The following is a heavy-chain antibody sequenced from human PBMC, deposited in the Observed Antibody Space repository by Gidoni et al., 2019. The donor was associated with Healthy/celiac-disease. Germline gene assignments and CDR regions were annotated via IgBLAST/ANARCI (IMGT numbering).Heavy chain of an antibody. J-gene: IGHJ4*02. CDR2: INAGNGNT. CDR1: GYTFTSYA. D-gene: IGHD2-2*01. V-gene: IGHV1-3*01. CDR3: ARREGGRVPAAMRHLYSSSSLDY. Sequence: QVQLVQSGAEVKKPGASVKVSCKASGYTFTSYAMHWVRQAPGQRLEWMGWINAGNGNTKYSQKFQGRVTITRDTSASTAYMELSSLRSEDTAVYYCARREGGRVPAAMRHLYSSSSLDYWGQGTLVTVSS.